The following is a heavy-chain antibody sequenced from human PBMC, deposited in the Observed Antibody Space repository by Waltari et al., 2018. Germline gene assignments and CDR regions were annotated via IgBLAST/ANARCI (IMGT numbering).Heavy chain of an antibody. J-gene: IGHJ4*02. D-gene: IGHD1-1*01. CDR2: IGRGGTT. CDR3: AKAGMATGTTRSYFDY. CDR1: GFTFNKYA. V-gene: IGHV3-23*01. Sequence: EVQLLESGGGLVQPGGSLRLSCAASGFTFNKYAMTWVRQAPGKGLGWVAGIGRGGTTFYADSVKGQFTISRDNSKNTLYLQMNNLRAGDTAVYFCAKAGMATGTTRSYFDYWGQGALVTVSS.